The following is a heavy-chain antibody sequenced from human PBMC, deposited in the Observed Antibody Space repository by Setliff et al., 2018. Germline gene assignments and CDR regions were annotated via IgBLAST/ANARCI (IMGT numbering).Heavy chain of an antibody. V-gene: IGHV1-69*05. CDR1: GGTFSSYA. CDR2: IIPIFGTA. CDR3: ARDAYIGDFWSGYYIQGRFDP. Sequence: SVKVSCKASGGTFSSYAISWVRQAPGQGLEWMGRIIPIFGTANYAQKFQGRVTITRDTSASTAYMELSSLRSEDTAVYYCARDAYIGDFWSGYYIQGRFDPWGQGTLVTVS. J-gene: IGHJ5*02. D-gene: IGHD3-3*01.